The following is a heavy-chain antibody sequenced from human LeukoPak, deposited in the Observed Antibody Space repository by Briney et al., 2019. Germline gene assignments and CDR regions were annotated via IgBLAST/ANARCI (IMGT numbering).Heavy chain of an antibody. J-gene: IGHJ6*03. CDR1: GYTFTSYY. CDR3: ARENLYYDFWSGYWQDYYYYYMDV. CDR2: INPSGGST. Sequence: ASVKVSCKASGYTFTSYYMHWVRQAPGQGLEWMGIINPSGGSTSYAQKFQGRVTMTRDMSTSTVYMELSSLRSEDTAVYYCARENLYYDFWSGYWQDYYYYYMDVWGKGTTVTVSS. V-gene: IGHV1-46*01. D-gene: IGHD3-3*01.